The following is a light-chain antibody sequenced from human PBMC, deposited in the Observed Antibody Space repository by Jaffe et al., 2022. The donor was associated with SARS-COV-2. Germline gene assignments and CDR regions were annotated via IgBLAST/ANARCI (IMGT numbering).Light chain of an antibody. CDR1: QSLLHSNGYYY. V-gene: IGKV2-28*01. J-gene: IGKJ2*01. Sequence: DIALTQSPLSLPVTPGEPASISCRSSQSLLHSNGYYYLDWFLQKPGQSPQILIYLGSNRASGVPDRFSGSGSGTDFTLKISRVEAEDVGVYYCMQALQTPYTFGQGTKLEIK. CDR3: MQALQTPYT. CDR2: LGS.